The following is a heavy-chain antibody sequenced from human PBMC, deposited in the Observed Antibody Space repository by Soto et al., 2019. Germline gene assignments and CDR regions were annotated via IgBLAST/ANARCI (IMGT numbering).Heavy chain of an antibody. D-gene: IGHD2-15*01. CDR2: IQSGGST. J-gene: IGHJ6*04. V-gene: IGHV3-66*01. CDR1: GFSFSSKY. Sequence: EVQLVESGGGLVQPGGSLRLSCAASGFSFSSKYMSWVRQAPGKGLEWVSLIQSGGSTYYAGSVKGSFTTSRDNSENKLFRQMNCLGGEATAVFCSTGGDVHCNGGRCYGVPMDGWGKGTRVTVPA. CDR3: TGGDVHCNGGRCYGVPMDG.